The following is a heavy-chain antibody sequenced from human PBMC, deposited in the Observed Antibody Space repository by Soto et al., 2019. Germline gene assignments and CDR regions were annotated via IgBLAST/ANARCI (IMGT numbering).Heavy chain of an antibody. Sequence: QVQLVESGGGVVQPGRSLRLSCAASGFTFSSYGMHWVRQAPGKGLEWVAVISYDGSNKYYADSVKGRFTISRDNSKNTLYLQMNSLRAEDTAVYYCAKARDRDSSGYSNGYFDLWGRGTLVTVSS. CDR3: AKARDRDSSGYSNGYFDL. CDR2: ISYDGSNK. V-gene: IGHV3-30*18. J-gene: IGHJ2*01. CDR1: GFTFSSYG. D-gene: IGHD3-22*01.